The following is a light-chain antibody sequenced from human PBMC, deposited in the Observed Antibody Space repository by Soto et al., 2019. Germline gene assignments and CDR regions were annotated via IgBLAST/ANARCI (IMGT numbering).Light chain of an antibody. V-gene: IGLV2-14*01. CDR2: DVS. CDR3: NSYTGSSTPYV. Sequence: QSVLTQPASVSGSPGQSITISCTGTSSDVGNYNYVSWYQQHPGKAPKLMIYDVSYRPSGVSNRFSGSKSGNTASLTISGFQAEDEADYYCNSYTGSSTPYVFGTGTKVTVL. J-gene: IGLJ1*01. CDR1: SSDVGNYNY.